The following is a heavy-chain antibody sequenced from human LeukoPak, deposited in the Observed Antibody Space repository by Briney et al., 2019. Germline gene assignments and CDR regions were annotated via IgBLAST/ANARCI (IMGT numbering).Heavy chain of an antibody. CDR1: GFTFSSYA. CDR3: ARDRLGLLWFGELISDY. CDR2: ISGSGGST. J-gene: IGHJ4*02. D-gene: IGHD3-10*01. V-gene: IGHV3-23*01. Sequence: GGSLRLSCAAPGFTFSSYAMSWVRQAPGKGLEWVSAISGSGGSTYYADSVKGRFTISRDNSKNTLYLQMNSLRAEDTAVYYCARDRLGLLWFGELISDYWGQGTLVTVSS.